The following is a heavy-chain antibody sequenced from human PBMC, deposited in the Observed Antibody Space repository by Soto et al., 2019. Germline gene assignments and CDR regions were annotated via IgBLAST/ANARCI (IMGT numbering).Heavy chain of an antibody. CDR3: VKAQERSAQYFAVVITAFDF. V-gene: IGHV3-30*04. Sequence: QVQLVESGGGVVQPGRSLRLSCAASGFTFSTYTMHWVRQAPGKGLQWVAFISHDGNSHHLADSVRGRFTISRDNSKNTVFLHMTSLRREDSAVYHCVKAQERSAQYFAVVITAFDFWGQGTMVTVSS. CDR2: ISHDGNSH. CDR1: GFTFSTYT. J-gene: IGHJ3*01. D-gene: IGHD3-22*01.